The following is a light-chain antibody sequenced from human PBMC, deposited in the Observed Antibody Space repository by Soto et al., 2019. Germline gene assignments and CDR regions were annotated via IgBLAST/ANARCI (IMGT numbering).Light chain of an antibody. V-gene: IGLV2-23*01. CDR3: CSDAGSSTLYVV. CDR2: EGS. Sequence: QSALTQPASVSGSPGQSITLSCTGTSSDVGSYNLVSWYQQHPGKAPKLMIYEGSKRPSGVSNRFSGSKSGNTASLTISGLQAEDEADYYCCSDAGSSTLYVVFGGGTKLTVL. CDR1: SSDVGSYNL. J-gene: IGLJ2*01.